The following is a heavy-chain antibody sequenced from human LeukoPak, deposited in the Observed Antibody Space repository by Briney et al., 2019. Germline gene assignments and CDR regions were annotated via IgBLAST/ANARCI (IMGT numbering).Heavy chain of an antibody. J-gene: IGHJ4*02. CDR2: IYYSGGT. V-gene: IGHV4-59*08. D-gene: IGHD2-15*01. Sequence: SETLSLTCTVSGGSISSYYWSWIRQPPGKGLEWIGYIYYSGGTNYNPSLKSRVTISVDTSKNQFSLKLSSVTAADTAVYYCARRGGLRGDNWGQGTLVTVSS. CDR1: GGSISSYY. CDR3: ARRGGLRGDN.